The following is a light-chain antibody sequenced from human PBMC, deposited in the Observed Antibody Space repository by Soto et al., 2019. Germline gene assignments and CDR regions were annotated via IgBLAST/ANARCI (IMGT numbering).Light chain of an antibody. CDR2: KAS. V-gene: IGKV1-5*03. Sequence: QSPSTLSASVGDRVTITCRASQTISSWLAWYQQKPGKAPKLLIYKASTLKSGVPSRFSGSGSGTEFTLTISSLQPDDFATYYCQHYNSYSEAFGQGTKVDIK. CDR1: QTISSW. CDR3: QHYNSYSEA. J-gene: IGKJ1*01.